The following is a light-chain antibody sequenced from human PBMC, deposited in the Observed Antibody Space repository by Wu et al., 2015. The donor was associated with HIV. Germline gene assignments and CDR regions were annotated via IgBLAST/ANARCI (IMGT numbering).Light chain of an antibody. CDR1: QSVSSN. V-gene: IGKV3-15*01. J-gene: IGKJ4*01. CDR3: QHYGTSPRVT. CDR2: GAS. Sequence: ERVMTQFPATLSVSPGERATLSCRASQSVSSNLAWYQQKPGQTPRLLIYGASTRATGIPARFSGSGSGTEFTLTISRLEPEDFAVYYCQHYGTSPRVTFGGGTEGGGSN.